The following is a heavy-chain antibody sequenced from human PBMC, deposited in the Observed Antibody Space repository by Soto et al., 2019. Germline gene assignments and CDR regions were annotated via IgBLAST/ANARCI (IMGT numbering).Heavy chain of an antibody. D-gene: IGHD2-2*02. CDR1: GFTFGDYA. CDR3: TRDGVVPAAIAPRFFDY. CDR2: IRSKAYGGTT. J-gene: IGHJ4*02. Sequence: PGGSLRLSCTASGFTFGDYAMSWFRQAPGKGLEWVGFIRSKAYGGTTEYAASVKGRFTISRDDSKSIAYLQMNSLKTEDTAVYYCTRDGVVPAAIAPRFFDYWGQGTLVTVSS. V-gene: IGHV3-49*03.